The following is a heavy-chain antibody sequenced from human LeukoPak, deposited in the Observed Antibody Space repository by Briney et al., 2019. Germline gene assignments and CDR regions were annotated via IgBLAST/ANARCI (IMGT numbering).Heavy chain of an antibody. CDR3: ARAHLVVTPSNDAFDI. J-gene: IGHJ3*02. D-gene: IGHD4-23*01. CDR2: IYYSGST. Sequence: SETLSLTCTVSGGSISSSSYYWGWIRQPPGKGLEWIGSIYYSGSTYYNPSLKSRVTISVDTSKNQFSLKLSSVTAADTAVYYCARAHLVVTPSNDAFDIWGQGTMVTVSS. CDR1: GGSISSSSYY. V-gene: IGHV4-39*07.